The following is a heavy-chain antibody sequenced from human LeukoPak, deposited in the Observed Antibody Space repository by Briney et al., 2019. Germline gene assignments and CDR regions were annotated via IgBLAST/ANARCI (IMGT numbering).Heavy chain of an antibody. CDR2: IYTDANT. D-gene: IGHD2-21*02. CDR1: GFSVSTNH. CDR3: ARDREVVTAKAQMDV. V-gene: IGHV3-53*01. J-gene: IGHJ6*04. Sequence: GGSLRLSCAVSGFSVSTNHMSWARQAPGKGLEWVSVIYTDANTYYADSVKGRFTISRDNSKNTVFLQMNSLRAEDTAVYYCARDREVVTAKAQMDVWGKGTTVTVFS.